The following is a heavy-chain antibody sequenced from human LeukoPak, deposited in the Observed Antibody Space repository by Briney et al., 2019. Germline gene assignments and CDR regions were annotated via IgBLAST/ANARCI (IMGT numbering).Heavy chain of an antibody. CDR1: GFTFSSYG. CDR3: ARKEAAWWNWFDP. J-gene: IGHJ5*02. CDR2: ISYDGSNK. D-gene: IGHD2-8*02. Sequence: GGSLRLSCAASGFTFSSYGMHWVRQAPGKGLEWVAVISYDGSNKYYADSVKGRFTISRDNSKNTLYLQMNSLRAEDTAVYYCARKEAAWWNWFDPWGQGTLVTVSS. V-gene: IGHV3-30*03.